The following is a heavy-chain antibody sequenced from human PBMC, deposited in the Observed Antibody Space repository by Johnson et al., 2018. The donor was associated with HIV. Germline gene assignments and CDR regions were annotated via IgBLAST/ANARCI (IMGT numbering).Heavy chain of an antibody. CDR1: GFTFNDYY. Sequence: QVQLVESGGGLVKPGGSLRLSCAASGFTSGFTFNDYYMGWIRQAPGKGLEWVSIISSSGSTIYYVDSVKGQFSISSDNAKSSLYLQIYSLRTEDTAVYYCARDSRYNNYGGGSVGAFDIWGQGTTVTVSS. CDR3: ARDSRYNNYGGGSVGAFDI. J-gene: IGHJ3*02. V-gene: IGHV3-11*04. CDR2: ISSSGSTI. D-gene: IGHD4-11*01.